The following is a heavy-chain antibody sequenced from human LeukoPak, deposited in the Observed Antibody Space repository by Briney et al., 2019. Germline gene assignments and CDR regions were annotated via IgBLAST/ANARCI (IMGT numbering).Heavy chain of an antibody. CDR3: AREKGNVIMLYAPTGPYDY. Sequence: GGTLRLSCAASGFTFSSHGMNWVRQAPGKGLEWVSGIRGDGVTTYYADSVKGRFTISRDNAKNSLHLQMNSLRAEDTAVYYCAREKGNVIMLYAPTGPYDYWGQGTLVTVSS. J-gene: IGHJ4*02. D-gene: IGHD2-8*01. CDR2: IRGDGVTT. CDR1: GFTFSSHG. V-gene: IGHV3-23*01.